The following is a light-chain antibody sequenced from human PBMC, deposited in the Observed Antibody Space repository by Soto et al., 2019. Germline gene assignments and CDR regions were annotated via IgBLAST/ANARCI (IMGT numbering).Light chain of an antibody. V-gene: IGKV3-20*01. CDR2: GAS. CDR1: QSVYADY. Sequence: EIVLTQSPGTLSLSPGERATLSCRASQSVYADYLAWYQQKPGQAPRLLIYGASSRATDIPDRFSGSGSGTDFTLTISRLEPEDFAVYYCQQHGRSPRFGGGTKVEIK. CDR3: QQHGRSPR. J-gene: IGKJ4*01.